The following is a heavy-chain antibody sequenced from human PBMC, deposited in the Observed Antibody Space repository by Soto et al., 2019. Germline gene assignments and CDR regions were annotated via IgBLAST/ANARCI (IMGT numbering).Heavy chain of an antibody. V-gene: IGHV4-31*03. CDR1: GGSISSGGYY. J-gene: IGHJ6*02. Sequence: SETLSLTCTVSGGSISSGGYYWSWIRQHPGKGLEWIGYIYYSGSTYYNPSLKSRVTISVDTSKNQFSLKLSSVTAADTAVYYCARELELHMGMDVWGQGTTVTVSS. D-gene: IGHD1-7*01. CDR2: IYYSGST. CDR3: ARELELHMGMDV.